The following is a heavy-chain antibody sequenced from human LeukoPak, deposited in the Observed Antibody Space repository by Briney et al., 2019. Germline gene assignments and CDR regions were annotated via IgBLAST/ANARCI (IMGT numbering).Heavy chain of an antibody. D-gene: IGHD6-13*01. V-gene: IGHV3-23*01. CDR2: ISGSGGST. CDR3: AKDVSRGRYSSSWYGGYFDL. J-gene: IGHJ2*01. CDR1: GFTFSSYA. Sequence: GGSLRLSCAASGFTFSSYAMSWVRQAPGKGLEWVSAISGSGGSTYYADSVKGRFTISRDNSKNTLYLQMNSLRAEDTAVYYCAKDVSRGRYSSSWYGGYFDLWGRGTLVTVSS.